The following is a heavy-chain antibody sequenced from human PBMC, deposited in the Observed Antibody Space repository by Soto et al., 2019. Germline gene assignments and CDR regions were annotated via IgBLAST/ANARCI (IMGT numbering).Heavy chain of an antibody. CDR2: IRSNVYGVKT. V-gene: IGHV3-49*04. Sequence: LRLRCTGSAFTFVDYARSWVGRAPGQGLECLGFIRSNVYGVKTEWSASVRGRFTFSRDDYKRIACLQITSLKTEDTGVYWCSRGTLRYGMDVWGQGTRVTVSS. CDR1: AFTFVDYA. D-gene: IGHD1-1*01. J-gene: IGHJ6*02. CDR3: SRGTLRYGMDV.